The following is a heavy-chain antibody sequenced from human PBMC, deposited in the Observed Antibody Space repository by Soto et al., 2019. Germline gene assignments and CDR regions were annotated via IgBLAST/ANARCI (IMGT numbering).Heavy chain of an antibody. Sequence: QVQLVQSGAEIKKPGASVEVSCKASGYTFTTYGITWVRQAPGQGLDWMGWINVYTGNTDYAQKVQGRVTMTTDTSTSTDYMELRSMRSDDTAVYYSARFYGSGNFPYDYWGQGTLVTVSS. CDR3: ARFYGSGNFPYDY. D-gene: IGHD3-10*01. V-gene: IGHV1-18*01. CDR2: INVYTGNT. CDR1: GYTFTTYG. J-gene: IGHJ4*02.